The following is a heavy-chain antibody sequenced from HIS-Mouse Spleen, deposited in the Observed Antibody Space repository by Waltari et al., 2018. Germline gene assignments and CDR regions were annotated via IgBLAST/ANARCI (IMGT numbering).Heavy chain of an antibody. CDR2: IYSGGST. J-gene: IGHJ4*02. CDR3: ARSNWYFDY. Sequence: EVQLVESGGGLVQPGGSLRRSCASSGFPVSSNYMSWVRQAPGKGLEWVSVIYSGGSTYYADSVKGRFTISRDNSKNTLYLQLNSLRAEDTAVYYCARSNWYFDYWGQGTLVTVSS. V-gene: IGHV3-66*01. D-gene: IGHD7-27*01. CDR1: GFPVSSNY.